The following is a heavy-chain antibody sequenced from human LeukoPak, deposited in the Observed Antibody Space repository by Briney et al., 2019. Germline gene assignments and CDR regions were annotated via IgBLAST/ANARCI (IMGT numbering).Heavy chain of an antibody. J-gene: IGHJ4*02. Sequence: SVTVSCTSSVGTFSIYAISWVRQAPGQGREWMGGIIPIFGTANYAQKFQGRVTITADESTSTAYMELSSLRSEDTAVYYCARTKLGDGLPPDYWGQGTLVTVSS. CDR1: VGTFSIYA. D-gene: IGHD3/OR15-3a*01. CDR2: IIPIFGTA. CDR3: ARTKLGDGLPPDY. V-gene: IGHV1-69*13.